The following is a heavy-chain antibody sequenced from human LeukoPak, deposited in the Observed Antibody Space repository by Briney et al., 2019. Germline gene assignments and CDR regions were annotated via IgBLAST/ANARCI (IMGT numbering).Heavy chain of an antibody. Sequence: GGSLRLSCAASGFTFNRYGMHWVRQAPGKGLEWVSAISGSGGSTYYADSVKGRFTISRDNSKNTLYLQMNSLRAEDTAVYYRAKDGHITIFGVVKYWGQGTMVTVSS. J-gene: IGHJ3*01. D-gene: IGHD3-3*01. CDR1: GFTFNRYG. CDR2: ISGSGGST. CDR3: AKDGHITIFGVVKY. V-gene: IGHV3-23*01.